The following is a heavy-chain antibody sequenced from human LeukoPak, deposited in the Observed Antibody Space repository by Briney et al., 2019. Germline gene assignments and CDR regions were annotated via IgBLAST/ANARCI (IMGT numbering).Heavy chain of an antibody. CDR3: ARARLITTGKDY. Sequence: GGSLRLSCAVSGFTFSRYAMHWVRQAPGKGLEYVSAISPNGVSTYYAHSVKGGFTISRDNSKNTLYLQVGSLRAEDMAVYYCARARLITTGKDYWGQGTLVTVSS. CDR1: GFTFSRYA. J-gene: IGHJ4*02. V-gene: IGHV3-64*01. CDR2: ISPNGVST. D-gene: IGHD3-22*01.